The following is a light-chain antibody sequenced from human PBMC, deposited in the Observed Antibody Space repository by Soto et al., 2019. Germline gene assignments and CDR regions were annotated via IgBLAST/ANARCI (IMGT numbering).Light chain of an antibody. CDR2: DAS. V-gene: IGKV3-20*01. CDR1: QSVASS. J-gene: IGKJ4*01. Sequence: EIVLMQSPGTLSLSPRERGTLSCRASQSVASSLAWYPQKPGQAPRLLIYDASNRSTGIPDRISRNGSGTDLTLTLTRLEPADFAVEYWQQYDNSPLTVGGGTKVESK. CDR3: QQYDNSPLT.